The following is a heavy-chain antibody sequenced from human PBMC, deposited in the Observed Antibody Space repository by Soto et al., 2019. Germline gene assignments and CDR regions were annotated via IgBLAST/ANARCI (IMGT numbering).Heavy chain of an antibody. CDR2: INSGNGNT. Sequence: QVQFVQSGAEEKKPGASVKVSCKASGYTFTNYAIHWVRQAPAQSLEWMGWINSGNGNTKYSQKMQGRVTITRDTSESTAYMELSRLRSEDTAVYYCARVGQWGGMDVWGQGTTVTVSS. CDR3: ARVGQWGGMDV. V-gene: IGHV1-3*05. J-gene: IGHJ6*02. CDR1: GYTFTNYA. D-gene: IGHD3-16*01.